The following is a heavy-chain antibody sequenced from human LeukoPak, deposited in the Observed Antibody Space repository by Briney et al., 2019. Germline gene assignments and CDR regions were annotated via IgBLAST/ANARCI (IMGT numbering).Heavy chain of an antibody. Sequence: ASVKVSCKASGYTFTDYYIHWVRQAPGQPLEGMGWINPNSGGTNYAQKSQGRVTMTRDTSISTAYMELSRLRSDDTAVYYCAREATVTTAWGYWGQGTLVTVSS. D-gene: IGHD4-17*01. CDR1: GYTFTDYY. V-gene: IGHV1-2*02. J-gene: IGHJ4*02. CDR3: AREATVTTAWGY. CDR2: INPNSGGT.